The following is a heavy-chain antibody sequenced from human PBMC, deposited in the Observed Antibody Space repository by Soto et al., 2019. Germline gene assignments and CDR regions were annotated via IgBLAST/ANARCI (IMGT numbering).Heavy chain of an antibody. CDR2: MNPNSGNT. J-gene: IGHJ6*03. V-gene: IGHV1-8*01. Sequence: ASVKVSCKASGYTFTSYDINWVRQATGQGLEWMGWMNPNSGNTGYAQKFQGRVTMTRNTSISTAYMELSSLRSEDTAVYYCARCVTYYDILTGPEYYYYYYMDVWGTGTTVTVSS. CDR3: ARCVTYYDILTGPEYYYYYYMDV. D-gene: IGHD3-9*01. CDR1: GYTFTSYD.